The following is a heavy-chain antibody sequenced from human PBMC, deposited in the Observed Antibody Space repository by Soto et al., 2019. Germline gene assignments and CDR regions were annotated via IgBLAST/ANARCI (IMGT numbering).Heavy chain of an antibody. D-gene: IGHD1-26*01. CDR3: ANGKTDYYYYGMDV. J-gene: IGHJ6*02. CDR1: GFTFSSYA. Sequence: EVQLLESGGGLVQPGGSLRLSCAASGFTFSSYAMSWVRQAPGKGLEWVSAISGSGGSTYYADSVKGRFTISRDNSKNTLYLQMNSLRAEDTAVYYCANGKTDYYYYGMDVWGQGTTVTVSS. CDR2: ISGSGGST. V-gene: IGHV3-23*01.